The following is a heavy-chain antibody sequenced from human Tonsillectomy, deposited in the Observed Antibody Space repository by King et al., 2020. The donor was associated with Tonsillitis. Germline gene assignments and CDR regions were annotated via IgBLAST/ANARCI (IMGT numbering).Heavy chain of an antibody. Sequence: VQLVESGGGLVQPGGSLRLSCAASGFTFSSYAMTWVRQAPGKGLEWVSAISGSGGSTCYADSVKGRFTISRDNSKNTLYLQMNSLRAEDTAVYYCSTGTGYCSSTSCYDFDYWGQGTLVTVSS. J-gene: IGHJ4*02. CDR2: ISGSGGST. CDR1: GFTFSSYA. CDR3: STGTGYCSSTSCYDFDY. V-gene: IGHV3-23*04. D-gene: IGHD2-2*01.